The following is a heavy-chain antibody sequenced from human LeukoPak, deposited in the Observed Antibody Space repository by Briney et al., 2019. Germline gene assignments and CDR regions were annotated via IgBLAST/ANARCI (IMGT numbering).Heavy chain of an antibody. D-gene: IGHD5-18*01. CDR1: GGTISSSNW. J-gene: IGHJ4*02. CDR2: ISRSGST. CDR3: ARGDPKINVWLERSFDF. Sequence: SETLSLTCAVSGGTISSSNWWRWVREPPGKGLGWIGAISRSGSTTYNPSLRSRVTISVDKSKTQFSLKLSSVTAAATAVYYCARGDPKINVWLERSFDFWGQGTLVTVSS. V-gene: IGHV4-4*02.